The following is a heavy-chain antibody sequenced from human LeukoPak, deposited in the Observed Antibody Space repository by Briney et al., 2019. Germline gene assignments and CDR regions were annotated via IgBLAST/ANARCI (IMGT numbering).Heavy chain of an antibody. CDR2: IKQDGSDK. J-gene: IGHJ4*02. CDR1: GFTFSSSW. D-gene: IGHD3-10*01. Sequence: GGSLRLSCAASGFTFSSSWMSWVRQAPGKGLEWVAHIKQDGSDKYYVDSVKGRFTISRDNAKNSLYLQLNSLRVEDTAMYCCARHSSVSYYTYWGEGTLVTVSS. V-gene: IGHV3-7*01. CDR3: ARHSSVSYYTY.